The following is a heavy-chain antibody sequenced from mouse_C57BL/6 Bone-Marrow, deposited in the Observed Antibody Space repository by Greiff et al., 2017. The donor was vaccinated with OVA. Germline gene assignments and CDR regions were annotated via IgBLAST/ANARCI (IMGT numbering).Heavy chain of an antibody. CDR2: IYPGDGDT. D-gene: IGHD2-4*01. Sequence: QVQLQQSGAELVKPGASVKISCKASGYAFSSYWMNWVKQRPGKGLEWIGQIYPGDGDTNYNGKFKGKATLTADKSSSTAYMQLSSLTSEDSAVYFCARGGYDYDDSYYAMDYWGQGTSVTVSS. CDR1: GYAFSSYW. CDR3: ARGGYDYDDSYYAMDY. J-gene: IGHJ4*01. V-gene: IGHV1-80*01.